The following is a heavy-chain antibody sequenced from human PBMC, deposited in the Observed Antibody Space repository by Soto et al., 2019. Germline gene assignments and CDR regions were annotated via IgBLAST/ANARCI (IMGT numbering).Heavy chain of an antibody. V-gene: IGHV4-34*01. CDR2: INHSGST. J-gene: IGHJ3*02. CDR3: ARGECSSVYCFTRWALDI. D-gene: IGHD2-2*01. CDR1: GGSFSGYY. Sequence: QVQLQQWGAGLLKPSVTLSLTCAVSGGSFSGYYWTWIRQTPGKGLEWIGEINHSGSTNYEPSLKSRVSISADTSKKQFSLNLTSVTAADTAVYYCARGECSSVYCFTRWALDIWGQVTVVTVSS.